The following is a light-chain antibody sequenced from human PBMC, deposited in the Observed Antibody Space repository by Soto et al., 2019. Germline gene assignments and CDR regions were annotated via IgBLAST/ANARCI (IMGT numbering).Light chain of an antibody. CDR1: SSDVGGYNY. V-gene: IGLV2-14*01. J-gene: IGLJ1*01. CDR3: SSYTSSSTPYV. Sequence: QSALTQPASVSGSPVQSITISCTGTSSDVGGYNYVSWYQQHPVKAPKLMIYDVTNRPSVVSDRFSGSKSGNTASLTISGLQAEDEADYYCSSYTSSSTPYVFGTGTKLTVL. CDR2: DVT.